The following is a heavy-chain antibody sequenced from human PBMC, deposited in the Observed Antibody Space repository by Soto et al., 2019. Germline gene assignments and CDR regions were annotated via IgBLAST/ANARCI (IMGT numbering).Heavy chain of an antibody. CDR2: ISYTGRT. CDR1: GDSVTSGSYY. D-gene: IGHD2-21*02. Sequence: QVQLQESAPGLVKPSETLSLTCIVSGDSVTSGSYYWTWLRQPPGKGLEWIGYISYTGRTKYNPSLPRPVHSSGDTAKNDFSLDLGSVTAGGTAGYFWAGGWGLPPYYVMNVWGHGTAVTVSS. CDR3: AGGWGLPPYYVMNV. V-gene: IGHV4-61*03. J-gene: IGHJ6*02.